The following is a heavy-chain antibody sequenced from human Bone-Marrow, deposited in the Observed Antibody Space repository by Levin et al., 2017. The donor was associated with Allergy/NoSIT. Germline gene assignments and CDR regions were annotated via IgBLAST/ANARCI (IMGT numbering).Heavy chain of an antibody. CDR3: AGGPSRGY. D-gene: IGHD3-16*01. J-gene: IGHJ4*02. V-gene: IGHV3-53*01. CDR2: MYSGGTT. Sequence: GESLKISCAASGFTVGNNYMSWVRQAPGKGLEWVSPMYSGGTTSYATSVKGRFTISRDSSKNTLYLQLDSLRVEETAVYYCAGGPSRGYWGQGTLVTVSS. CDR1: GFTVGNNY.